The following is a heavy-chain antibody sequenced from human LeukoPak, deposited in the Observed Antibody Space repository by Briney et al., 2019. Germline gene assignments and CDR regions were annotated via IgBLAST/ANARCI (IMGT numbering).Heavy chain of an antibody. D-gene: IGHD4-11*01. CDR2: IKQDGSEK. J-gene: IGHJ4*02. V-gene: IGHV3-7*01. CDR3: ARDNDYSNYD. CDR1: GGSISSYY. Sequence: ETLSLTCTVSGGSISSYYWSWVRQAPGKGLEWVANIKQDGSEKYYVDSVKGRFTIFRDNAKNSLYLQMNSLRAEDTAVYYCARDNDYSNYDWGQGTLVTVSS.